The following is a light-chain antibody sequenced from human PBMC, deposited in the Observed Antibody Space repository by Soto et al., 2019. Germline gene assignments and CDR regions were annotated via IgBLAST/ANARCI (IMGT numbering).Light chain of an antibody. Sequence: DVVMTQSPLTLPVTLGQPASISCRSNQSFVDSDGNIYLNWIQQRPGQSPRRLLFKVSNRDSGVPDRFSGSGSGTDFTLKIDRVEAEDVGVYYCMQGTHWPPYTFGQGTKLEIK. CDR1: QSFVDSDGNIY. CDR2: KVS. V-gene: IGKV2-30*01. CDR3: MQGTHWPPYT. J-gene: IGKJ2*01.